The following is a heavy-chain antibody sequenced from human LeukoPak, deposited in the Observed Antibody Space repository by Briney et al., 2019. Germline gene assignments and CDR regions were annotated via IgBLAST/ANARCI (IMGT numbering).Heavy chain of an antibody. CDR2: ISYDGSNK. J-gene: IGHJ6*02. CDR1: GFTFSSYA. CDR3: AKETYQSPFYYGMDV. Sequence: GGSLRLSCAASGFTFSSYAMHWVRQAPGKGLEWVAVISYDGSNKYYADSVKGRFTISRDNSKNTLYLQMDSLRPEDTAVYYCAKETYQSPFYYGMDVWGQGTTVIVSS. V-gene: IGHV3-30-3*01.